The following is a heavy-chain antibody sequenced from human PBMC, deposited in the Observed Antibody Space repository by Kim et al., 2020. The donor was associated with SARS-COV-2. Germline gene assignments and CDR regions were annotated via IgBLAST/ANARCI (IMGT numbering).Heavy chain of an antibody. CDR2: IWYDGSNK. D-gene: IGHD1-1*01. Sequence: GGSLRLSCAASGFTFSSYGMHWVRQAPGKGLEWVAVIWYDGSNKYYADSVKGRFTISRDNSKNTLYLQMNSLRAEDTAVYYCARDVLPALQYYYYGMDVWGQGTTVTVSS. V-gene: IGHV3-33*01. J-gene: IGHJ6*02. CDR1: GFTFSSYG. CDR3: ARDVLPALQYYYYGMDV.